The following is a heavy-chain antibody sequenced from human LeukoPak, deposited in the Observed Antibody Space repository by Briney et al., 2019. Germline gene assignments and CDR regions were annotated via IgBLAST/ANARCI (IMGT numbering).Heavy chain of an antibody. J-gene: IGHJ6*02. CDR1: GGSISSYY. CDR3: ARLAMITMIRGVNYYYHSMDV. CDR2: VYYSGST. V-gene: IGHV4-59*08. Sequence: PSETLSLTCIVSGGSISSYYWSWIRQPPGKGLEWIGYVYYSGSTNSNPSLKSRVTISVDTSKNQFSLKLSSVTAADTAVYYCARLAMITMIRGVNYYYHSMDVWGQGTTVTVSS. D-gene: IGHD3-10*01.